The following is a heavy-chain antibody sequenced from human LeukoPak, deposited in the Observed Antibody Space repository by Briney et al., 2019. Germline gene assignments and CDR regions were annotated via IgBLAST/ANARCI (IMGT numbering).Heavy chain of an antibody. CDR1: GYTFTGYY. CDR2: INPNSGGT. D-gene: IGHD2-2*01. J-gene: IGHJ4*02. CDR3: ARVVIVAVPALGY. V-gene: IGHV1-2*02. Sequence: ASVKVSCKASGYTFTGYYMHWVRQAPGQGLEWMGWINPNSGGTNYAQKFQGRVTMTRDTSISTAYMELSRLRSDDTAVYYCARVVIVAVPALGYWGQGTLVTVSS.